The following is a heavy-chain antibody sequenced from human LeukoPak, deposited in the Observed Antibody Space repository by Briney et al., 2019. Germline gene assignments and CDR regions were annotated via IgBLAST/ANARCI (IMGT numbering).Heavy chain of an antibody. Sequence: PGGSLRLSCAASGFTFSSYTMNWVRQAPGKGLEWVSGISDIGDSTYYADSVKGRFTISRDNSKNTLYLQMNSLRAEDTAVYFCAHHYSNAWSLFDYWGQGTLVTVSS. CDR1: GFTFSSYT. CDR3: AHHYSNAWSLFDY. V-gene: IGHV3-23*01. D-gene: IGHD6-19*01. J-gene: IGHJ4*02. CDR2: ISDIGDST.